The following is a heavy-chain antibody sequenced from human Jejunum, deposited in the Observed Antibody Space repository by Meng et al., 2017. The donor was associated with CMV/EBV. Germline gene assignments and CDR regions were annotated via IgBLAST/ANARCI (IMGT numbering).Heavy chain of an antibody. Sequence: AIHWVRQAPGNGLEWVAVISSDGTHKHYADSVQGRFTISRDNSKKTLDLQMNSLRPEDTAVYYCASDLSSVVVPGALNYYYYGMDVWGQGTTVTVSS. J-gene: IGHJ6*02. V-gene: IGHV3-30-3*01. D-gene: IGHD2-2*01. CDR1: A. CDR2: ISSDGTHK. CDR3: ASDLSSVVVPGALNYYYYGMDV.